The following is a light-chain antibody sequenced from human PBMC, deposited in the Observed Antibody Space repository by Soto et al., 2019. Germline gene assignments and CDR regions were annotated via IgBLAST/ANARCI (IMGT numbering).Light chain of an antibody. CDR1: QSVSSSY. CDR3: QQFSSYPLT. V-gene: IGKV3-20*01. CDR2: DAS. Sequence: EIVMTQSPATLSVSPGERATLSCRASQSVSSSYLAWYQQKHGQAPRLLLYDASSRATGIPDRFSGGGSGTDGTITISRLQTEDGAVYYCQQFSSYPLTFGGGTKVDIK. J-gene: IGKJ4*01.